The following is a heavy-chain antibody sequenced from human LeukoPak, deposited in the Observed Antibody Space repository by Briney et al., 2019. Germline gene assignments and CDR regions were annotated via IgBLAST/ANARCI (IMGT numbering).Heavy chain of an antibody. Sequence: PGGSLRLSCAASGFTFSSYAMHWVRQAPGKGLEWVAVISYDGSNKYYADSVKGRFTISRDNSKNTLYLQMNSLRAEDTAVYYCASLILWLGEIDEAFDIWGQGTMVTVSS. J-gene: IGHJ3*02. D-gene: IGHD3-10*01. CDR3: ASLILWLGEIDEAFDI. CDR2: ISYDGSNK. CDR1: GFTFSSYA. V-gene: IGHV3-30*04.